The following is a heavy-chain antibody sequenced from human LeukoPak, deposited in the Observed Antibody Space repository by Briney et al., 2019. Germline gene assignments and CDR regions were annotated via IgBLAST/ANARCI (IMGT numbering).Heavy chain of an antibody. D-gene: IGHD3-22*01. CDR1: GFTFSSYA. J-gene: IGHJ5*02. Sequence: GGSLRLSCAASGFTFSSYAMSWVRQAPGKGLEWVSAISGSGGSTYYADSVKGRFTISRDNSKNTLYLQMNRLRAEETDVYYCAKDGDRSGYPNWFGPWGQGTLVTVSS. V-gene: IGHV3-23*01. CDR2: ISGSGGST. CDR3: AKDGDRSGYPNWFGP.